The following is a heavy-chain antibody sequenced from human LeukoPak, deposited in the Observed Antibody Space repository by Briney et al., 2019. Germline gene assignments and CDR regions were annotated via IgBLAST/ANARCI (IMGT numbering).Heavy chain of an antibody. CDR1: GYTFTGYY. Sequence: ASVKVSCKASGYTFTGYYMHWVRQAPGQGLEWMGWINPNSGGTNYAQKLQGRVTMTTDTSTSTAYMELRSLRSDDTAVYYCAREGAFGSSPPSYDYWGQGTLVTVSS. J-gene: IGHJ4*02. CDR2: INPNSGGT. D-gene: IGHD6-6*01. V-gene: IGHV1-2*02. CDR3: AREGAFGSSPPSYDY.